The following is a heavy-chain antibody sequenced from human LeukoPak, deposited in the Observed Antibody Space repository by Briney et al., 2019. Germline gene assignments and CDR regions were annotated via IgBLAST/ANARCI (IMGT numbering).Heavy chain of an antibody. V-gene: IGHV3-23*01. CDR2: MTEGGAT. D-gene: IGHD3-22*01. J-gene: IGHJ4*02. CDR1: GFTLSSSA. CDR3: AKLLPD. Sequence: GGSLRLSCAAFGFTLSSSAMSWVRQAPGKGLEWVSVMTEGGATYYADSVRGRFIISRDNSKNMVYLQMNSLRVEDTAVYYCAKLLPDWGQGTLVTVSS.